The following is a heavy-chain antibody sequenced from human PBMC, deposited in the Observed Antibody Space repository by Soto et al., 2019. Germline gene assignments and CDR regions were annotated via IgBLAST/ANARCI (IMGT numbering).Heavy chain of an antibody. CDR1: GGTLSGLS. V-gene: IGHV1-69*06. CDR3: AQDLGACFDP. D-gene: IGHD1-26*01. Sequence: QVQLVQSGAEVKKPGSSVKVSCRASGGTLSGLSMNWMRQAPGQGLEWMGGIIPIYGTPSYPQKFQGRVTIIADKATSTVYMEMSRLTPDDTAVYYCAQDLGACFDPWGQGTLVTVSS. CDR2: IIPIYGTP. J-gene: IGHJ5*02.